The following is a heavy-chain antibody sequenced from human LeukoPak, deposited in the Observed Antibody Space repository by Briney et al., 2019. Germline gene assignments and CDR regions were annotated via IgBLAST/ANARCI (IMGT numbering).Heavy chain of an antibody. D-gene: IGHD3-10*01. Sequence: PGGSLRLSCAASGFTFSNAWMSWVRQAPGKGLEWVGRIKSKTDGGTTDYAAPVKGRFTISRDDSKNTLYLQMNSLKTEDTAVYYCTTEPTLWPYFDYWGQGTLVTVPS. CDR1: GFTFSNAW. CDR2: IKSKTDGGTT. V-gene: IGHV3-15*01. CDR3: TTEPTLWPYFDY. J-gene: IGHJ4*02.